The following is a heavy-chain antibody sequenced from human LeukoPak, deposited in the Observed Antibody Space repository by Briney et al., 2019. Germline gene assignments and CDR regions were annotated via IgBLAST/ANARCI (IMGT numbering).Heavy chain of an antibody. CDR1: GGSISSSSYY. D-gene: IGHD5-24*01. CDR3: ARHTDGYNFEDYFDY. V-gene: IGHV4-39*01. J-gene: IGHJ4*02. Sequence: PETLSLTCTVSGGSISSSSYYWGWIRQPPGKGLEWIGSIYYSGSTYYNPSLKSRVTISVDTSKNQFSLKLSSVTAADTAVYYCARHTDGYNFEDYFDYWGQGTLVTVSS. CDR2: IYYSGST.